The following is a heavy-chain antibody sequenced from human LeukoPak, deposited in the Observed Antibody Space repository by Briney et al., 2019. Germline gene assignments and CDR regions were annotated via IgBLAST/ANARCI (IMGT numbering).Heavy chain of an antibody. J-gene: IGHJ5*02. Sequence: SQTLSLTCTVSGGSISSGSYYWSWIRQPAGKGLEWIGRIYTSGSTNYNPSLKSRVTISVDTSKNQFSLKLSSVTAADTAVYYCARGNYGDSSSGTWGFDPWGQGTLVTVSS. CDR2: IYTSGST. D-gene: IGHD6-13*01. CDR1: GGSISSGSYY. V-gene: IGHV4-61*02. CDR3: ARGNYGDSSSGTWGFDP.